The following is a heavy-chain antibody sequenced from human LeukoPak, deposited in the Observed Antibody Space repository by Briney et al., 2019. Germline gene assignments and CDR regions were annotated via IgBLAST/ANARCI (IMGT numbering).Heavy chain of an antibody. CDR2: ISGSGSST. J-gene: IGHJ4*02. Sequence: GGSLRLSCAASGFTFSSYAMSWVRQAPGKGLEWVSAISGSGSSTYYADSVKGRFTISRDNSKNTLYLQMNSLRAEDTAVYYCANSGIAVAGTYWGQGTLVTVSS. CDR1: GFTFSSYA. V-gene: IGHV3-23*01. CDR3: ANSGIAVAGTY. D-gene: IGHD6-19*01.